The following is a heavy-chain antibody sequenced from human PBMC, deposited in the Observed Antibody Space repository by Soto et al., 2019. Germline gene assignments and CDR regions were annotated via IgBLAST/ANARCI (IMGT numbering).Heavy chain of an antibody. CDR1: GYTFTSYG. CDR3: ARAAIVATTRMYYFDY. Sequence: ASVKVSCKASGYTFTSYGISWVRQAPGQGLEWMGWISAYNGNTNYAQKLQGRVTMTTDTSTSTAYMELRSLRSDDTAVYYCARAAIVATTRMYYFDYWGQGTLVTVSS. J-gene: IGHJ4*02. D-gene: IGHD5-12*01. V-gene: IGHV1-18*01. CDR2: ISAYNGNT.